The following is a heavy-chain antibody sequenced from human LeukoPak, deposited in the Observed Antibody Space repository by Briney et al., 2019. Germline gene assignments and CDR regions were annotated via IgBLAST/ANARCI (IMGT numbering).Heavy chain of an antibody. V-gene: IGHV4-30-2*01. CDR3: ARVVGAAAGTNWFDP. CDR2: IYHSGST. D-gene: IGHD6-13*01. J-gene: IGHJ5*02. Sequence: PSETLSLTCAVSGGSISRGGYSWSWIRQPPGKGLEWIGYIYHSGSTYYNPSLKSRVTISVDRSKNQFSLKLSSVTAADTAVYYCARVVGAAAGTNWFDPWGQGTLVTVSS. CDR1: GGSISRGGYS.